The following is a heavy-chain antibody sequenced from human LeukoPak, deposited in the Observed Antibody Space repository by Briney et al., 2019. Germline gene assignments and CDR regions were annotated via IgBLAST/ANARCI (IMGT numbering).Heavy chain of an antibody. CDR2: ISAYNGNT. V-gene: IGHV1-18*01. CDR1: GYTFTSYG. CDR3: ARDGYQPLDVTYFQH. J-gene: IGHJ1*01. D-gene: IGHD2-2*01. Sequence: ASVKVSCKASGYTFTSYGISWVRQAPGQGLEWMGWISAYNGNTNCAQKLQGRVTMTTDTSTSTAYMELRSLRSDDTAVYYCARDGYQPLDVTYFQHWGQGTLVTVSS.